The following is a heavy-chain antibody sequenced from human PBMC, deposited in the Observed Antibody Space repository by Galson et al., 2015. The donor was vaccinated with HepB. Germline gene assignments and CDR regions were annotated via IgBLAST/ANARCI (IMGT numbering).Heavy chain of an antibody. V-gene: IGHV1-46*01. J-gene: IGHJ6*01. CDR1: GYPFTSYF. CDR2: INPVRTTT. Sequence: SVKVSCKASGYPFTSYFIHWVRQAPGQGLEWMGIINPVRTTTTYEQKFQGRVTMTRDTSTTTVYMELSSLTSEDTAVYYCARDPGGLWEGSGYHYGLDVWGQGTTVTVSS. D-gene: IGHD3-10*01. CDR3: ARDPGGLWEGSGYHYGLDV.